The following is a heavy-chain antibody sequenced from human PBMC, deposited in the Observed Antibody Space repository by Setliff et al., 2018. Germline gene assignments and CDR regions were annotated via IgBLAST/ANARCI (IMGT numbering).Heavy chain of an antibody. J-gene: IGHJ4*02. Sequence: SETLSLTCGVSGYSISSGHFWGWIRQPPGKGLEWIGESNHSGGTSYNASLKSRLSMSVDTSRNQFSLKLTSVTAADTAVYYCAKNRYHWGVGYFDFWGQGTLVTVSS. CDR2: SNHSGGT. CDR1: GYSISSGHF. D-gene: IGHD7-27*01. CDR3: AKNRYHWGVGYFDF. V-gene: IGHV4-38-2*01.